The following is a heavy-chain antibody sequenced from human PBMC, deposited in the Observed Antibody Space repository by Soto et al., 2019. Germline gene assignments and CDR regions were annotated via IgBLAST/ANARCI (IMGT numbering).Heavy chain of an antibody. Sequence: HTLSLTCAISGNSVASNSASWNWIRQSPSRGLEWLGRTYYRSKCDNDYAVSVKSRININPDTSKNQFSLQMNAVTPEDTGVYYCASARDRGEWLILYFDYWGQGTVVTVSS. D-gene: IGHD3-16*01. CDR1: GNSVASNSAS. J-gene: IGHJ4*02. CDR3: ASARDRGEWLILYFDY. CDR2: TYYRSKCDN. V-gene: IGHV6-1*01.